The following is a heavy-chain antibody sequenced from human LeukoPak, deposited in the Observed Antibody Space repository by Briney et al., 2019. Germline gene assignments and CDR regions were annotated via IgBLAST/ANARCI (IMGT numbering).Heavy chain of an antibody. CDR2: ISSSSSTI. J-gene: IGHJ5*02. CDR3: ARDRGSYGSGSYYPNWFDP. V-gene: IGHV3-48*02. D-gene: IGHD3-10*01. CDR1: GFTFSSYS. Sequence: PGGSLRLSCAASGFTFSSYSMNWVRQAPGKGLEWVSYISSSSSTIYYADSVKGRFTISRDNVKNSLYLQMNSLRDEDTAVYYCARDRGSYGSGSYYPNWFDPWGQGTLVTVSS.